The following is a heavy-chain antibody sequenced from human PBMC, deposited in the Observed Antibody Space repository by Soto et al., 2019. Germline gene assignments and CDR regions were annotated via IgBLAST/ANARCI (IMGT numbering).Heavy chain of an antibody. J-gene: IGHJ4*02. D-gene: IGHD2-2*01. Sequence: GWSLRLSCAASGFTFSSYALHWVRQAPGKGLEWVAVISGDGSDKYYADSVKGRFTISRDNSKNTLYLQMNSLRAEDTALYYCAKVSCSSTSCPLDFWGQGTLVTVSS. V-gene: IGHV3-30-3*01. CDR2: ISGDGSDK. CDR3: AKVSCSSTSCPLDF. CDR1: GFTFSSYA.